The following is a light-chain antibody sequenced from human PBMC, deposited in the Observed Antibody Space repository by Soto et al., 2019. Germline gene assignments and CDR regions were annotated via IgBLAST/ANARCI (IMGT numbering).Light chain of an antibody. J-gene: IGKJ5*01. CDR3: QQHNPGQIP. CDR2: YIS. V-gene: IGKV3D-15*01. Sequence: RDSQSAGNFLAWYQQKPGQAPRLLIYYISSRATGISDRFRGCGSGTEFTLPITLLHPQVSVAYHRQQHNPGQIPFAQGTRLEIK. CDR1: QSAGNF.